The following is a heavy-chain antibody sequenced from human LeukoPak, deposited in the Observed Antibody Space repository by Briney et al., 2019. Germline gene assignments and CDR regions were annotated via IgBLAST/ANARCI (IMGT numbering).Heavy chain of an antibody. Sequence: GSLRLSCAASGFTFSNYAMSWIRQPPGKGLEWIGEINHSGSTNYNPSLKSRVTISVDTSKNQFSLKLSSVTAADTAVYYCARRSHYYDSSGYLNWFDPWGQGTLVTVSS. V-gene: IGHV4-34*01. CDR2: INHSGST. CDR1: GFTFSNYA. D-gene: IGHD3-22*01. J-gene: IGHJ5*02. CDR3: ARRSHYYDSSGYLNWFDP.